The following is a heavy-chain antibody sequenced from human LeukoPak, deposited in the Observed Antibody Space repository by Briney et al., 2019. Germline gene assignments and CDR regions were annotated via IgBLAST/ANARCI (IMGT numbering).Heavy chain of an antibody. CDR1: GYTFTGYY. Sequence: ASVKVSCKASGYTFTGYYMHWVRQAPGQGLEWMGIINPSGGSTSYAQKFQGRVTMTRDTSTSTVYMELSSLRAEDTAVYYCARPSGPAAFDIWGQGTMVTVSS. J-gene: IGHJ3*02. CDR3: ARPSGPAAFDI. V-gene: IGHV1-46*01. CDR2: INPSGGST.